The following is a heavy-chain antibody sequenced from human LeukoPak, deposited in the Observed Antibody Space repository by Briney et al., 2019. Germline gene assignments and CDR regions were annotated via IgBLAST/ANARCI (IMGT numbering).Heavy chain of an antibody. CDR1: GFTVSTNY. Sequence: GGSLRLSCAASGFTVSTNYMSWVRQAPGKGLEWVSVIYSGDSTYYADSVKGRFTISRHNSKNTLYLQMNSLTTEDTAVYYCARASAVTTRYYYRMDARGQGTTVTVSS. CDR3: ARASAVTTRYYYRMDA. J-gene: IGHJ6*02. D-gene: IGHD4-17*01. V-gene: IGHV3-53*04. CDR2: IYSGDST.